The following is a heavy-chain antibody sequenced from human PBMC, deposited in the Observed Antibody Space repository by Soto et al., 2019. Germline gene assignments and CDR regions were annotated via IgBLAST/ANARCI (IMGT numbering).Heavy chain of an antibody. J-gene: IGHJ4*02. CDR2: FNPNSGDT. V-gene: IGHV1-2*02. Sequence: ASVKVFCKASGYIFTAYSMHWVRQAPGQGLEWVGWFNPNSGDTIYAQKFQGRVTLTRDTSISTAYMELYSLRSDDTAVYYCAREASSVISLDYWGQGTLVTVSS. CDR1: GYIFTAYS. CDR3: AREASSVISLDY. D-gene: IGHD2-21*01.